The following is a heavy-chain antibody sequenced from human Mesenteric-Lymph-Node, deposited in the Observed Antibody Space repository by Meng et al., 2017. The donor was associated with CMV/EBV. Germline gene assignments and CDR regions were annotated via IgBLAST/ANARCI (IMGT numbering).Heavy chain of an antibody. CDR1: GGTFSSYT. Sequence: QVQLVQSGAEVKKPGSSVKVSCKASGGTFSSYTISWVRQAPGQGLEWMGRIIPILGIANYTQKFQGRGTITADKSTSTAYMELSSLRSEDTAVYYCAGGIAAAGSRWFDPWGQGTLVTVSS. CDR3: AGGIAAAGSRWFDP. D-gene: IGHD6-13*01. CDR2: IIPILGIA. V-gene: IGHV1-69*02. J-gene: IGHJ5*02.